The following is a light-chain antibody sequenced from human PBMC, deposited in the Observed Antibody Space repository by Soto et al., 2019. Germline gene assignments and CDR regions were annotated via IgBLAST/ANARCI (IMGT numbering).Light chain of an antibody. Sequence: QSALTQPASVSGSPGQSITISCTGTTSDVGGYNYVSWYQQHPGKVPKLLIHEVSNRPSGVFNRFSGSKSGNTASLTISGLQAEDEADYYCLSKTSSISYVFGTGTKVTVL. CDR1: TSDVGGYNY. CDR2: EVS. V-gene: IGLV2-14*01. CDR3: LSKTSSISYV. J-gene: IGLJ1*01.